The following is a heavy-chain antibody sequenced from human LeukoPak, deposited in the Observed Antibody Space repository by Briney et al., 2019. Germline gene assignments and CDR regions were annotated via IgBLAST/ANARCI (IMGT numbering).Heavy chain of an antibody. CDR1: GFTFSSYA. D-gene: IGHD3-16*01. CDR2: ISYDGSNK. J-gene: IGHJ4*02. CDR3: ARDKILTRRVLGGIDY. V-gene: IGHV3-30-3*01. Sequence: GGSLRLSCAASGFTFSSYAMHWVRQAPGKGLEWVAVISYDGSNKYYADSVKGRFTISRDNSKNTLYLQMNSLRAEDTAVYYCARDKILTRRVLGGIDYWGQRTLVTVSS.